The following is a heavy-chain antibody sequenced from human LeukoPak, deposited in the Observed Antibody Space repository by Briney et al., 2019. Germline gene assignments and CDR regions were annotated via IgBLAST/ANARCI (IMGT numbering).Heavy chain of an antibody. CDR3: AKGKIWAGIY. CDR1: GFTFSTYT. CDR2: ISGSGGST. V-gene: IGHV3-23*01. Sequence: GGSLRLSCAASGFTFSTYTMNWVRQAPGKGLEWVSSISGSGGSTDYADSVKGRFTVSRDNSKNTLYLQMSSLRAEDTAVYYCAKGKIWAGIYWGQGTLVTVSS. D-gene: IGHD3-16*01. J-gene: IGHJ4*02.